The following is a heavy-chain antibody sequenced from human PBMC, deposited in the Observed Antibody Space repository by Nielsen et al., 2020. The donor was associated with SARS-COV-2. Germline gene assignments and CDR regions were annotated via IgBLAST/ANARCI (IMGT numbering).Heavy chain of an antibody. J-gene: IGHJ6*02. CDR2: ISSSSSTI. Sequence: VRQAPGKGLEWVSYISSSSSTIYYADSVKGRFTISRDNAENSLSLQMNSLRAEDTAVYYCARGIVVVPAASPYYYYGMDVWGQGTTVTVSS. V-gene: IGHV3-48*04. CDR3: ARGIVVVPAASPYYYYGMDV. D-gene: IGHD2-2*01.